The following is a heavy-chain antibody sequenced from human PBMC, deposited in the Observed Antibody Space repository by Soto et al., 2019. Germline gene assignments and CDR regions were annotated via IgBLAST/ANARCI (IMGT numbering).Heavy chain of an antibody. CDR3: ASRGGSPYYFDY. CDR1: GITFSSLG. Sequence: GGSLRLSCATSGITFSSLGMTWVRQAPGKGLQWVSGITESGGSTYYADSVKGRFTISGDNSKNTLYLQMNSLRAEDTAVYYCASRGGSPYYFDYWGQGTLVTVSS. D-gene: IGHD2-2*01. CDR2: ITESGGST. J-gene: IGHJ4*02. V-gene: IGHV3-23*01.